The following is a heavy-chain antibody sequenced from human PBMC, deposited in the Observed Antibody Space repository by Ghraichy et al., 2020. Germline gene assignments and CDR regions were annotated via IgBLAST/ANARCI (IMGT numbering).Heavy chain of an antibody. J-gene: IGHJ3*02. CDR2: IYYSGST. Sequence: SETLSLTCTVSGGSISSSSYYWGWIRQPPGKGLEWIGSIYYSGSTYYNPSLKSRVTISVDTSKNQFSLKLSSVTAADTAVYYCARVLLGPYDAFDIWGQGTMVTVSS. V-gene: IGHV4-39*01. CDR3: ARVLLGPYDAFDI. CDR1: GGSISSSSYY. D-gene: IGHD3-10*01.